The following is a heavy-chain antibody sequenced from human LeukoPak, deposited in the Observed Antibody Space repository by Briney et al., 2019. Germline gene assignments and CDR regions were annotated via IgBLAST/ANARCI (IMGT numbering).Heavy chain of an antibody. V-gene: IGHV3-9*01. CDR2: ISWNSGSI. D-gene: IGHD1-26*01. CDR1: GFTFDDYA. J-gene: IGHJ4*02. CDR3: AKDKLGRSGSYKLSIGFDY. Sequence: PGRSLRLSCAASGFTFDDYAMHWVRQAPGKGLEWVSGISWNSGSIGYADSVKGRFTISRDNAKNSLYLQMNSLRAEDTALYYCAKDKLGRSGSYKLSIGFDYWGQGTLVTVSS.